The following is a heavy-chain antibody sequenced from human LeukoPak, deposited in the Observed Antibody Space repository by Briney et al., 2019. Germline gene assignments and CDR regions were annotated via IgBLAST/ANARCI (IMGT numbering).Heavy chain of an antibody. CDR2: IYHSGNT. CDR3: AGTYSLYDPFDI. D-gene: IGHD6-13*01. Sequence: PSETLSLTCSVSGYSISSGYYWGWLRQPPGKGLEWIGSIYHSGNTYYNPSLKSRVSLSVDTSENQFSLKLSSVTAADTAVYYCAGTYSLYDPFDIWGQGTMVTVSS. CDR1: GYSISSGYY. V-gene: IGHV4-38-2*02. J-gene: IGHJ3*02.